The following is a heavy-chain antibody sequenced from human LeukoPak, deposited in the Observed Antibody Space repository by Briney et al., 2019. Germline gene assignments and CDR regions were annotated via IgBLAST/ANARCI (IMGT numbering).Heavy chain of an antibody. CDR3: ARIKAVREQLTYYYYYGMDV. CDR2: INHSGST. CDR1: GGSFSGYY. D-gene: IGHD6-13*01. V-gene: IGHV4-34*01. Sequence: SETLSLTCAIYGGSFSGYYWSWIRQPPGKGLEWIGEINHSGSTNYNPSLKSRVTISVDTSKNQFSLKLSSVTAADTAVYYCARIKAVREQLTYYYYYGMDVWGQGTTVTVSS. J-gene: IGHJ6*02.